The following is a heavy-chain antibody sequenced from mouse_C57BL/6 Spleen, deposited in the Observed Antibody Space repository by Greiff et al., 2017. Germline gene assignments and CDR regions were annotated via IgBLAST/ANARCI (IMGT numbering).Heavy chain of an antibody. CDR1: GYTFTSYG. CDR2: IYPRSGNT. D-gene: IGHD1-1*01. J-gene: IGHJ2*01. Sequence: VQLQQSGAELARPGASVKLSCKASGYTFTSYGISWVKQRTGQGLEWIGEIYPRSGNTYYNEKFKGKATLTADKSSSTAYMELRSLTSEDSAVYFCARWGGGSSYFDYWGQGTTLTVSS. CDR3: ARWGGGSSYFDY. V-gene: IGHV1-81*01.